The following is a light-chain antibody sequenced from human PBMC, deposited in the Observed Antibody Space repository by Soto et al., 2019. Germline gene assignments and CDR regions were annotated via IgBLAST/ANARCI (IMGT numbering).Light chain of an antibody. V-gene: IGKV1-39*01. CDR2: AAS. CDR3: QQYETLPT. CDR1: QSIVTY. J-gene: IGKJ5*01. Sequence: DIQMTQSPSSLSASVGDSVTITCRASQSIVTYLNWYLQKPGKAPKLLIYAASNLQSGVPSRFSGSGSGTDFTLTISSLQPEDIATYYCQQYETLPTFGQGTRLEIK.